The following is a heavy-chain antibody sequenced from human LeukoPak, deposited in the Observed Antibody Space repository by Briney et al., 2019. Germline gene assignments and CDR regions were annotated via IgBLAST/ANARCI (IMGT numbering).Heavy chain of an antibody. J-gene: IGHJ4*01. Sequence: GGSLRLSCAASGFIFSNNWMSWVRQAPGKGLEWVANIKGDGSETYYVDAVKGRFTISRDNTRNSLYLQMNSLRADDTATYYCTRDDFSGSYCDWGHGTLVTVSS. CDR1: GFIFSNNW. V-gene: IGHV3-7*01. CDR2: IKGDGSET. D-gene: IGHD1-26*01. CDR3: TRDDFSGSYCD.